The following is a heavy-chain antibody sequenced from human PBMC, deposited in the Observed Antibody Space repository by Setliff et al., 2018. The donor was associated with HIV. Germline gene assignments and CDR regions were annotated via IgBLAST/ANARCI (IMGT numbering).Heavy chain of an antibody. CDR1: GGSISSSGYY. D-gene: IGHD4-17*01. V-gene: IGHV4-39*07. J-gene: IGHJ4*02. CDR2: MYYRGST. Sequence: SETLSLTCTVSGGSISSSGYYWGWIRQPPGKGLEWIGNMYYRGSTYYNPSLKSRVTISVDTSKNQFSLNLSSVTAADTAVYYCARYDYGDFDYWGQGTPVTVSS. CDR3: ARYDYGDFDY.